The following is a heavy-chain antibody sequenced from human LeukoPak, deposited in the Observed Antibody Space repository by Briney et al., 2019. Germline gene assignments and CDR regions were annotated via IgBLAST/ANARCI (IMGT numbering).Heavy chain of an antibody. CDR1: GGSFSGYY. J-gene: IGHJ4*02. Sequence: SETLSLTCAVHGGSFSGYYWSWIRQPPGKGLEWIGEINHSGSTNYNPSLKSRVTISVDTSKNQFSLKLSSVTAADTAVYYCARGHFWSGYFDYWGQGTLVTVSS. CDR3: ARGHFWSGYFDY. CDR2: INHSGST. D-gene: IGHD3-3*01. V-gene: IGHV4-34*01.